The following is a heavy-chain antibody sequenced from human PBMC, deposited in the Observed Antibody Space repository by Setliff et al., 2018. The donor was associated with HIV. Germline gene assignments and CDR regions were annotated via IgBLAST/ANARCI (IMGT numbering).Heavy chain of an antibody. V-gene: IGHV1-8*01. Sequence: ASVKVSCKASGYTFTNYDINWVRQVPGQGLEWMGRMNPDSGLTDYAPKLQGRVIMARNTSITTAYMQVTRLRSDDTAVYYCARGSFGGSYSSFWGQGTLVTVSS. J-gene: IGHJ4*02. CDR1: GYTFTNYD. CDR2: MNPDSGLT. CDR3: ARGSFGGSYSSF. D-gene: IGHD1-26*01.